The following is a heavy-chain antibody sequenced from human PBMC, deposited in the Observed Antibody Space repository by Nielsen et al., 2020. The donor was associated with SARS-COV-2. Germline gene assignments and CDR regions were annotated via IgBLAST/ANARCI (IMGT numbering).Heavy chain of an antibody. CDR1: GYTFTSYG. CDR2: ISAYNGNT. J-gene: IGHJ6*02. Sequence: ASVKVSCKASGYTFTSYGISWVRQAPGQGLEWMGWISAYNGNTNYAQKLQGRVTMTTDTSTSTAYMELSSLRSEDTAVYYCARAHYTMVITTAYYYYGMDVWGQGTTVTVSS. D-gene: IGHD3-22*01. CDR3: ARAHYTMVITTAYYYYGMDV. V-gene: IGHV1-18*01.